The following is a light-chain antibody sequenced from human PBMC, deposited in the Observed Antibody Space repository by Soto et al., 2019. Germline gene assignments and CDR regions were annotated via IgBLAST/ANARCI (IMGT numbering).Light chain of an antibody. V-gene: IGKV3-11*01. Sequence: EIVLTQCPATLSLSPGERATLSCRASQSVSSYLAWYQQKPGQAPRLLIYDASNRATGIPARFSGSGSGTDFSLTICSLEPEDFAVYYCQQRSNWPPLTFGGGTKVEIK. J-gene: IGKJ4*01. CDR3: QQRSNWPPLT. CDR1: QSVSSY. CDR2: DAS.